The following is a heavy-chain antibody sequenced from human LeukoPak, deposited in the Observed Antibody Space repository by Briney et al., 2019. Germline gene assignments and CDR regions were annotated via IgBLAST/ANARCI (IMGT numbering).Heavy chain of an antibody. V-gene: IGHV3-7*03. D-gene: IGHD4-23*01. Sequence: GGSLRLSCVASGFIFGDYWMRWVRQAPGKGLEWVATMNQNGGVKYYVDSVKGRFTISRDNAKTSLFLQMNSLRIDDTAMYYCTRTVNSASDFWGQGTLVTVSS. CDR2: MNQNGGVK. CDR1: GFIFGDYW. J-gene: IGHJ4*02. CDR3: TRTVNSASDF.